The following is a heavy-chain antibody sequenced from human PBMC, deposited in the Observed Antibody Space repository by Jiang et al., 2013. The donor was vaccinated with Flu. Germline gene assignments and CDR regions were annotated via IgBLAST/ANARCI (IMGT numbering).Heavy chain of an antibody. CDR1: GFTLSSYS. CDR2: LRSTGTAI. J-gene: IGHJ4*02. V-gene: IGHV3-48*02. CDR3: VRDPNALDY. Sequence: QLLESWGRRWYSLGGPLRLSCVASGFTLSSYSMNWVRQAPGKGLEWVAYLRSTGTAIHYADSVKGRFTISRDSVKNSLYLQMNSLRDEDTAVYYCVRDPNALDYWGQG.